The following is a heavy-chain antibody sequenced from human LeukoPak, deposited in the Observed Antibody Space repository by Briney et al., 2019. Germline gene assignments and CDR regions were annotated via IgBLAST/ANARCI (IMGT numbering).Heavy chain of an antibody. V-gene: IGHV4-59*12. J-gene: IGHJ6*03. D-gene: IGHD2-2*01. CDR1: GGSISNNY. CDR2: IYSSGIT. CDR3: ARGAPGGYCSSTSCYRYYYYYMDV. Sequence: PSETLSLTCTVPGGSISNNYWSWVRQSPGKGLEWTGYIYSSGITDYNPSLKSRVTLSVDTSKNQFSLKLNSVTAADTAVYYCARGAPGGYCSSTSCYRYYYYYMDVWGKGTTVTVSS.